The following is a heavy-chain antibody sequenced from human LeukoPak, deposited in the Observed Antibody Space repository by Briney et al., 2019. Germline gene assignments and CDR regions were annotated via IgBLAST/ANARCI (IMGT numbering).Heavy chain of an antibody. J-gene: IGHJ6*02. Sequence: GGSLRLSCAASGFTVSSNYMSWVRQAPGKGLEWVSVIYSGGSTYYADSVKGRFTISRDNSKNKLYLQMNSLRAEDTAVYYCAGVGPPPLEYYYGMDVWGQGTTVTVSS. CDR1: GFTVSSNY. CDR2: IYSGGST. V-gene: IGHV3-53*01. CDR3: AGVGPPPLEYYYGMDV.